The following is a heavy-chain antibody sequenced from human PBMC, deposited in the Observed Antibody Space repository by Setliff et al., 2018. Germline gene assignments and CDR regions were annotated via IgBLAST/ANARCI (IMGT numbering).Heavy chain of an antibody. Sequence: ASVKVSCKASGYTFTSYGFSWVRQAPGQGLEWMGWISTYNGKTNYAQGFTGRFVFSLDTSVGTAYLQISSLKPGDTAMYYCARASRFATIVWKGDYYMDVWGKGTTVTVSS. CDR2: ISTYNGKT. D-gene: IGHD3-16*02. CDR3: ARASRFATIVWKGDYYMDV. J-gene: IGHJ6*03. CDR1: GYTFTSYG. V-gene: IGHV7-4-1*02.